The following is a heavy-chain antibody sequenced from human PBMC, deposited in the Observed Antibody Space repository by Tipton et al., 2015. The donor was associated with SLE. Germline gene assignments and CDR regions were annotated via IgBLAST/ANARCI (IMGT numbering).Heavy chain of an antibody. V-gene: IGHV4-4*07. CDR1: GGSIRGYY. D-gene: IGHD2-2*01. CDR3: AKSWRPYQFDD. Sequence: GLVKPSGTLSLTCTVSGGSIRGYYWSWIRQPAGKGLEWIGRVHSTGGTNYNPSLKSRVALSIDTSKNEISLKMSSVTVADTAVFYCAKSWRPYQFDDWGRGTLVTVSS. CDR2: VHSTGGT. J-gene: IGHJ4*02.